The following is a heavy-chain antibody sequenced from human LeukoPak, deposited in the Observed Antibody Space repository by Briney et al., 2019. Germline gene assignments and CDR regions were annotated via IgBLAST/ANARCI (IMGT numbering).Heavy chain of an antibody. V-gene: IGHV3-48*02. CDR2: ISSSSSTI. D-gene: IGHD4-11*01. CDR3: AKDPRGNYVAWLDP. J-gene: IGHJ5*02. CDR1: GFTFSSYS. Sequence: GGSLRLSCAASGFTFSSYSMNWVRQAPGKGLEWVSYISSSSSTIYYADSVKGRFTISRDNAKNSLYLQMNSLRDEDTAVYYCAKDPRGNYVAWLDPWGQGTLVTVSS.